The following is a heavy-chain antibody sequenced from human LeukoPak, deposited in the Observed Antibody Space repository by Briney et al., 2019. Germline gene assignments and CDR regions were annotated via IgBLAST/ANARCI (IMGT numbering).Heavy chain of an antibody. CDR1: GFTFSNYE. CDR2: ISRSGATI. Sequence: PGGSLRLSCAASGFTFSNYEMNWVRQAPGKGLEWVSFISRSGATIYYTDSVKGRFTISRDNSKNTLYLQMNSLRAEDTAVYYCARVFFGSLDDYEDYWGQGTLVTVSS. V-gene: IGHV3-48*03. D-gene: IGHD4-17*01. J-gene: IGHJ4*02. CDR3: ARVFFGSLDDYEDY.